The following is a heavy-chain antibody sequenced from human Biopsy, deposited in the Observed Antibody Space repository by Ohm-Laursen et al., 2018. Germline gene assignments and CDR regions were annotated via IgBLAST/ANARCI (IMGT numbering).Heavy chain of an antibody. CDR3: ARGSSRRAREGGMDV. D-gene: IGHD6-6*01. CDR2: ISETSSHI. CDR1: GFSVSSYD. Sequence: SLRLSCAASGFSVSSYDMNWVRQAPGKGLEWISYISETSSHIYDADSVRGRFTVARGIAKNSLYLQLNSLRVEDTAVYYCARGSSRRAREGGMDVWGQGTTVIVSS. J-gene: IGHJ6*02. V-gene: IGHV3-21*01.